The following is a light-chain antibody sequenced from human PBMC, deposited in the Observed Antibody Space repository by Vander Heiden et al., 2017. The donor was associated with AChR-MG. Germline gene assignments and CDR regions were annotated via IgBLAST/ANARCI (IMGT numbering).Light chain of an antibody. Sequence: QSVLTPPPSVSWAPGHRVTISCTGSSSNIGAGYDVHWYQQLPGTAPKLLIYGNSNRPSGVLDRFSGSKSGTSASLAITGLQAEDEADYYCQSYDSSLSGSVFGGGTKLTVL. CDR2: GNS. V-gene: IGLV1-40*01. J-gene: IGLJ2*01. CDR3: QSYDSSLSGSV. CDR1: SSNIGAGYD.